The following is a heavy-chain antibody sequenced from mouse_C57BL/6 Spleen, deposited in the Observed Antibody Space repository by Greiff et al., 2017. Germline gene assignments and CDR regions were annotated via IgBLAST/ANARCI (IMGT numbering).Heavy chain of an antibody. CDR2: IRNKANGYTT. CDR1: GFTFTDYY. CDR3: ATYYYGSSYGYWYFDV. J-gene: IGHJ1*03. Sequence: EVQGVESGGGLVQPGGSLSLSCAASGFTFTDYYMSWVRQPPGKALEWLGFIRNKANGYTTEYSASVKGRFTISRDNSQSILYLQMNALRAEDSATYYCATYYYGSSYGYWYFDVWGTGTTVTVSS. V-gene: IGHV7-3*01. D-gene: IGHD1-1*01.